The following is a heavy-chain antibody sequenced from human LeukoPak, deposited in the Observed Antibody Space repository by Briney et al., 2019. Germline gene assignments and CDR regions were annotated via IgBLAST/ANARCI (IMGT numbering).Heavy chain of an antibody. Sequence: PGGSLRLSCAVSGFTFSSYWMSWVRQAPGKGLEWVANIKQDGSEKYYVDSVKGRFTISRDNAKNSLYLQMNSLRAEDTAVYYCARERRWLQFFDYWGQGTLVTVSS. J-gene: IGHJ4*02. CDR3: ARERRWLQFFDY. CDR1: GFTFSSYW. D-gene: IGHD5-24*01. CDR2: IKQDGSEK. V-gene: IGHV3-7*01.